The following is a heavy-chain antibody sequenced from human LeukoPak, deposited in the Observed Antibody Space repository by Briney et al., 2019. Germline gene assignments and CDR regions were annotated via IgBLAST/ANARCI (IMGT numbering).Heavy chain of an antibody. J-gene: IGHJ3*02. CDR1: GYTLTELS. Sequence: ASVKVSCKVSGYTLTELSMHWVRQAPGKGLEWMGGFDPEDGETIYAQKFQGRVTMTEDTSTDTAYMELSSLRSEDTAVYYCATAYSYDFWSGYGFAFDIWGQGTMVTVSS. CDR3: ATAYSYDFWSGYGFAFDI. D-gene: IGHD3-3*01. CDR2: FDPEDGET. V-gene: IGHV1-24*01.